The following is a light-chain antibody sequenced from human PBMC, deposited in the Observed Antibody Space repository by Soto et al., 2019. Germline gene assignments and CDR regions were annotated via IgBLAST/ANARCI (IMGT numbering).Light chain of an antibody. J-gene: IGLJ3*02. Sequence: QSVLTQPPSVSGAPGQRVTISCTGSSSNIGAHYHVHWYQQLPGTAPKLXXXXXXNRPSGVPXXXXXXXXXXXAXXXIXGLQAEDEADYYCQSYDSSLSGSVFGGGTKLTVL. CDR3: QSYDSSLSGSV. CDR1: SSNIGAHYH. V-gene: IGLV1-40*01. CDR2: XXX.